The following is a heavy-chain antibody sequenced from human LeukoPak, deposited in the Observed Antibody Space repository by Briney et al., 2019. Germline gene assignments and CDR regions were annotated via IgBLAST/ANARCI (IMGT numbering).Heavy chain of an antibody. CDR2: ISWNSGSI. Sequence: PGRSLRLSCAASGFTFDDYAMHWARQAPGKGLEWVSGISWNSGSIGYADSVKGRFTISRDNAKNSLYLQMNSLRAEDTALYYCAKDISPRPDYFDYWGQGTLVTVSS. J-gene: IGHJ4*02. V-gene: IGHV3-9*01. CDR3: AKDISPRPDYFDY. D-gene: IGHD6-6*01. CDR1: GFTFDDYA.